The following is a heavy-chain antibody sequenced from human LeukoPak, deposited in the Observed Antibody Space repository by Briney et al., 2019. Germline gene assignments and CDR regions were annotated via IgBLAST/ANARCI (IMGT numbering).Heavy chain of an antibody. CDR1: GFTFRSYW. V-gene: IGHV3-7*01. J-gene: IGHJ4*02. CDR2: INQDGSVK. D-gene: IGHD3-22*01. CDR3: ATSRDSSGVD. Sequence: PRGSLRLSCAASGFTFRSYWMSWVRQAPGKGLEWVANINQDGSVKFYVDSVKGRFTISRDNAKSSLYLQMNSLRAEDTAVYYCATSRDSSGVDWGQGNLVTVSS.